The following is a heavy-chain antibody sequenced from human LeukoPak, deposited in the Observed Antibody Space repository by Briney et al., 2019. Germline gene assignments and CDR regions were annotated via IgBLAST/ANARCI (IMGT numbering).Heavy chain of an antibody. CDR3: ARHGKDYYDSSSYHEVDV. CDR2: IKQDGSEK. V-gene: IGHV3-7*01. Sequence: GGSLRLSCAASGFTFSSYWMSWVRQAPGKGLEWVANIKQDGSEKYDVDSVKGRFTISRDNAKNSLYLQMNSLRAEDTAVYYCARHGKDYYDSSSYHEVDVWGKGTTVTVSS. CDR1: GFTFSSYW. D-gene: IGHD3-22*01. J-gene: IGHJ6*04.